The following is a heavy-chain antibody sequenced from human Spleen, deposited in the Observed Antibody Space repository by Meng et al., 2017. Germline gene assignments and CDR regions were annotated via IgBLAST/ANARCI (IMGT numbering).Heavy chain of an antibody. CDR2: INHSGST. J-gene: IGHJ6*02. CDR3: ARGRSLMVRGVIRNYYYYGMDV. D-gene: IGHD3-10*01. Sequence: SETLSLTCAVYGGSFSGYYWSWIRQPPGKGLEWIGDINHSGSTNYNPSLESRATISVDTSQNNLSVKLSSVTAADSAVYYCARGRSLMVRGVIRNYYYYGMDVWGQGTTVTVSS. V-gene: IGHV4-34*01. CDR1: GGSFSGYY.